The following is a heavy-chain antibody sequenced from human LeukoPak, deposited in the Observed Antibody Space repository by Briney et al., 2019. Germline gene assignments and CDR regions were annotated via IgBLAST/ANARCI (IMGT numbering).Heavy chain of an antibody. CDR1: GGSISSYY. J-gene: IGHJ4*02. CDR2: IYYSGST. D-gene: IGHD3-10*01. CDR3: ARDDYYYGSGSFDY. V-gene: IGHV4-39*07. Sequence: PSETLSLTCTVSGGSISSYYWGWIRQPPGKGLEWVGSIYYSGSTYYNPSLKSRVTISVGTSKNQCSLKLSSVTAADTAVYYCARDDYYYGSGSFDYWGQGTLVTVSS.